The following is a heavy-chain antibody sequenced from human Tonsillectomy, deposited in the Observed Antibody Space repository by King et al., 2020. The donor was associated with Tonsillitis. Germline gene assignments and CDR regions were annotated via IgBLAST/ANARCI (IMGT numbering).Heavy chain of an antibody. CDR2: INHSGST. CDR1: GGSFSGYY. Sequence: HVQLQQWGAGLLKPSETLSLTCAVYGGSFSGYYWSWIRQPPGKGLEWIGEINHSGSTNYNPSLKSRVTISVDTSKNQFSLKLSSVTAADTAVYYCARGPYYYGMGVWGQGTTVTVSS. CDR3: ARGPYYYGMGV. V-gene: IGHV4-34*01. J-gene: IGHJ6*02.